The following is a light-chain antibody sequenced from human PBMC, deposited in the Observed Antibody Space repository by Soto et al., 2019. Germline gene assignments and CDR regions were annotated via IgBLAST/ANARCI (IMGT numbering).Light chain of an antibody. CDR3: QQRSNWPPIT. CDR1: QSVSSY. CDR2: DAS. J-gene: IGKJ5*01. V-gene: IGKV3-11*01. Sequence: EIVLTQSPATLSLSPGERATLSCRAGQSVSSYLAWYQQKPGQAPRLLIYDASNRATGIPARFSGSGSGTDLTLTISSLEPEDFAVYYCQQRSNWPPITFGQGTRLEIK.